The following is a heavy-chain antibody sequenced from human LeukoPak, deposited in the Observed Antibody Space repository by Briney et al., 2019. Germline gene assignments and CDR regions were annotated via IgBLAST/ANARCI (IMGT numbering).Heavy chain of an antibody. CDR1: GGSISSSSDY. CDR2: IYYRGST. J-gene: IGHJ6*03. CDR3: ARKYYYYYYMDV. V-gene: IGHV4-39*07. Sequence: SETLSLTCTVSGGSISSSSDYWGWIRQPPGKGLEWIGSIYYRGSTYYNPSLKSRVTISVDTSKNQFSLKLSSVTAADTAVYYCARKYYYYYYMDVWGKGTTVTVSS.